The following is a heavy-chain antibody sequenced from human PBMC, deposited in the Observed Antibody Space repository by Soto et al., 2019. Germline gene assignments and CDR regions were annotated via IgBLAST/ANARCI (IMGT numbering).Heavy chain of an antibody. D-gene: IGHD6-19*01. CDR1: GFSFSESG. Sequence: VQLVESGGGVVQPGKSLRLSCAASGFSFSESGMEWVRQAPGKGLEWVAAIWYDGSETYYGDSVKGGFTISRDNSKNTLYRQMSGLRAEDTAVYYCATFLAVAGTHHWGQGTLVTVSS. V-gene: IGHV3-33*01. J-gene: IGHJ1*01. CDR2: IWYDGSET. CDR3: ATFLAVAGTHH.